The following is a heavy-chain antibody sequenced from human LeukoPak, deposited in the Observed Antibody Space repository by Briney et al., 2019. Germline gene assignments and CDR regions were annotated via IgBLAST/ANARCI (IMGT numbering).Heavy chain of an antibody. J-gene: IGHJ5*02. CDR2: IVGSGGNPYSDEST. CDR1: GFTFVNYG. Sequence: QPGGSLRLSCAASGFTFVNYGMSWVRQAPGKGLEWVSAIVGSGGNPYSDESTFYADSVKGRFTISRDNSKNTLYLQMHSLRAEDTALYYCAKVHITSWSWWFDPWGQGTLVTVSS. D-gene: IGHD2-21*01. V-gene: IGHV3-23*01. CDR3: AKVHITSWSWWFDP.